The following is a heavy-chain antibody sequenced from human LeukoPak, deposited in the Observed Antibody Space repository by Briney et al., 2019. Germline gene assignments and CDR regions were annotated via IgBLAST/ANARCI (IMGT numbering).Heavy chain of an antibody. CDR1: GFSLSTSGVG. CDR3: AHVYVIGKTYYDFWSGYYFDY. Sequence: SGPTLVKPTQTLTLTCTFSGFSLSTSGVGVGWIRQPPGKALEWLALIYWDDDKRYSPSLKSRLTITKDTSKNQVVLTMTNMDPVDTATYYCAHVYVIGKTYYDFWSGYYFDYRGQGTLVTVSS. D-gene: IGHD3-3*01. CDR2: IYWDDDK. J-gene: IGHJ4*02. V-gene: IGHV2-5*02.